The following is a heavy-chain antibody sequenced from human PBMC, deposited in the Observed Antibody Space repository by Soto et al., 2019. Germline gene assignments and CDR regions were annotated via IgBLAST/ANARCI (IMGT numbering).Heavy chain of an antibody. CDR1: VFPFFNAW. CDR2: IKSKTDGGTT. J-gene: IGHJ4*02. D-gene: IGHD3-22*01. Sequence: GGSLRLACSASVFPFFNAWMSWVRKAPGKGLEWVGRIKSKTDGGTTDYAAPVKGRFTISRDDSKNTLYLQMNSLKTEDTAVYYCTTDRLGSVGYDSSGYSPFDYWGQGTLVTVSS. V-gene: IGHV3-15*01. CDR3: TTDRLGSVGYDSSGYSPFDY.